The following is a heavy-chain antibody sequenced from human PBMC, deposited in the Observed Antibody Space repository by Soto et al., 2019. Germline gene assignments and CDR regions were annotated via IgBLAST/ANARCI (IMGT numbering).Heavy chain of an antibody. Sequence: VASVKVSCKASGYTFTSYAMHWVRQMPGKGLEWMGIIYPGDSDTRYSPSFQGQVTISADKSISTAYLQWSSLKASDTAMYYCARHKGIAARGHWFDPWGQGTLVTVSS. CDR1: GYTFTSYA. V-gene: IGHV5-51*01. D-gene: IGHD6-6*01. J-gene: IGHJ5*02. CDR2: IYPGDSDT. CDR3: ARHKGIAARGHWFDP.